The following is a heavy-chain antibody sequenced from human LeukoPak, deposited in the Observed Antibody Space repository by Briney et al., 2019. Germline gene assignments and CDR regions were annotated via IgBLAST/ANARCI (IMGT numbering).Heavy chain of an antibody. CDR2: ISGSGGSI. Sequence: GGSLRRSCAASGFSFSSYTMSWVRQAPGKGLERISGISGSGGSIEYADSVKGRFTISRDNSKNTLYLQMNSLRAEDTAVYYCAKGKKGVGASLFDYWGQGTLVTVSS. V-gene: IGHV3-23*01. CDR1: GFSFSSYT. D-gene: IGHD3-16*01. CDR3: AKGKKGVGASLFDY. J-gene: IGHJ4*02.